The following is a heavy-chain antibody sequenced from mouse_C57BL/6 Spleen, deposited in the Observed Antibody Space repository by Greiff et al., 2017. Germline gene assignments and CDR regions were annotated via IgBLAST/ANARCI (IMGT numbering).Heavy chain of an antibody. D-gene: IGHD2-4*01. CDR3: ARDDYDPAY. J-gene: IGHJ3*01. CDR1: GYAFSSSW. Sequence: VKVVESGPELVKPGASVKISCKASGYAFSSSWMNWVKQRPGKGLEWIGRIYPGDGDTNYNGKFKGKATLTADKSSSTAYMQLSSLTSEDSAVYFCARDDYDPAYWGQGTLVTVSA. CDR2: IYPGDGDT. V-gene: IGHV1-82*01.